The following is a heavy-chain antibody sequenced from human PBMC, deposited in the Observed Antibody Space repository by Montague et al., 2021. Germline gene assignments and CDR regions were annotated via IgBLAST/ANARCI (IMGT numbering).Heavy chain of an antibody. Sequence: SETLSLTCTVSRSLINSDYYWGWIRQPPGKGLEWMGSVSHDGRTYYNPSLKSRVTISVDTSNNHFSLKLSSVTAADTAMYYCARERDRYYYMDIWGKGTTITVSS. J-gene: IGHJ6*03. CDR3: ARERDRYYYMDI. CDR2: VSHDGRT. V-gene: IGHV4-38-2*02. CDR1: RSLINSDYY.